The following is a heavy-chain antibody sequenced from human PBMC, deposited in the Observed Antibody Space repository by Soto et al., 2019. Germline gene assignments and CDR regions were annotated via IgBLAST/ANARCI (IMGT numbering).Heavy chain of an antibody. J-gene: IGHJ6*02. CDR1: GYTFTGYY. CDR3: AMTVAATDYYYGMDV. CDR2: INPNSGGT. Sequence: ASVKVSCKASGYTFTGYYMHWVRQAPGQGLEWMGWINPNSGGTNYAQKFQGWVTMTRDTSISTAYMELSRLRSDDTAVYYCAMTVAATDYYYGMDVSGQGTTVTVSS. V-gene: IGHV1-2*04. D-gene: IGHD2-15*01.